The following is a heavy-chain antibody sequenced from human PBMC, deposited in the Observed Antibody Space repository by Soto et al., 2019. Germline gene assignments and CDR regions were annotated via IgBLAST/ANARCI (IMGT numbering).Heavy chain of an antibody. V-gene: IGHV3-53*01. CDR2: IYNGGRP. CDR1: GFTVRTNF. CDR3: AREEGSAYSFGYGMDV. D-gene: IGHD5-18*01. Sequence: PGGSLRLSCAASGFTVRTNFMNWVRQAPGKGLEWVSIIYNGGRPDYADSVKGRFTVSRDNAKNTLYLQMNSLRVEDTGVYYCAREEGSAYSFGYGMDVWGQGTTVTVSS. J-gene: IGHJ6*02.